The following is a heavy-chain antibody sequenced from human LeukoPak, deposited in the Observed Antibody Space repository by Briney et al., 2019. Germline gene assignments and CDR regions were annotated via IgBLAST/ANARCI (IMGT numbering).Heavy chain of an antibody. CDR2: IHHSGSI. Sequence: SETLSLTCAVSGGSFSSSNCWSWVRQPPGKGLEWIGEIHHSGSINYNPSLKSRVTISVDKAKNQFSLNLNSVTAADTAVYYCARGGDRSFDYWGQGTLVTVSS. D-gene: IGHD3-10*01. V-gene: IGHV4-4*02. CDR3: ARGGDRSFDY. J-gene: IGHJ4*02. CDR1: GGSFSSSNC.